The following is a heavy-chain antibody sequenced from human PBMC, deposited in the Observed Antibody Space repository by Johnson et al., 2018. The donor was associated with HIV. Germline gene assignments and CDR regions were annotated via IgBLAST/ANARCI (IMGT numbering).Heavy chain of an antibody. CDR3: AKETRDSRSAFDI. Sequence: QVQLLESGGGVVQPGRSLRLSCAASGFTFSSYAMHWVRQAPGKWLEWVAVISYDGSDKYYADSVKGRFTISRDTSKKSVFLQMNSLRPEDTAVYYCAKETRDSRSAFDIWGQGTLVTVSS. J-gene: IGHJ3*02. D-gene: IGHD4-11*01. CDR2: ISYDGSDK. V-gene: IGHV3-30*04. CDR1: GFTFSSYA.